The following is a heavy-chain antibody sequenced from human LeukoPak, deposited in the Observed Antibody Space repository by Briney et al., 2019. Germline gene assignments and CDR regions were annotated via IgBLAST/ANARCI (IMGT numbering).Heavy chain of an antibody. J-gene: IGHJ3*02. CDR1: GGSISSSNW. Sequence: PSGTLSLTCAVSGGSISSSNWWSWVRQPPGKGLEWIGEIYHSGSTNYNPSLKSRVTISVDTSKNQFSLKLSSVTAADTAVYYCASTQWELPTDAFDIWGQGTMVTVSS. CDR2: IYHSGST. CDR3: ASTQWELPTDAFDI. D-gene: IGHD1-26*01. V-gene: IGHV4-4*02.